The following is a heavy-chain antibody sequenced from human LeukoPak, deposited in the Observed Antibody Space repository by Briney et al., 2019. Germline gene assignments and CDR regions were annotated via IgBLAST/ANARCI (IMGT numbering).Heavy chain of an antibody. CDR1: GGSFSGYY. Sequence: SETLSLTCAVYGGSFSGYYWSWIRQPAGKGLEWIGRIYTSGSTNYNPSLKSRVTISVDTSKNQFSLKLSSVTAADTAVYYCARDSKGAWFGGPEWGQGTLVTVSS. D-gene: IGHD3-10*01. J-gene: IGHJ4*02. V-gene: IGHV4-4*07. CDR2: IYTSGST. CDR3: ARDSKGAWFGGPE.